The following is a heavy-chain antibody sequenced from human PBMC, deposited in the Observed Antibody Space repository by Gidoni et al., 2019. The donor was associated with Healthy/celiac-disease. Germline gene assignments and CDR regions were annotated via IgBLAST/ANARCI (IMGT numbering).Heavy chain of an antibody. CDR1: GFTFSNAW. CDR2: IKSKTDGGIT. CDR3: TTKPYFDWSLDY. J-gene: IGHJ4*02. Sequence: EVQLVESGGGLVKPGGSLRLSCAASGFTFSNAWMSWVRQAPGKGLEWVGRIKSKTDGGITDYAAPVKGRFTISRDDSKNTLYLQMNSLKTEDTAVYYCTTKPYFDWSLDYWGQGTLVTVSS. V-gene: IGHV3-15*01. D-gene: IGHD3-9*01.